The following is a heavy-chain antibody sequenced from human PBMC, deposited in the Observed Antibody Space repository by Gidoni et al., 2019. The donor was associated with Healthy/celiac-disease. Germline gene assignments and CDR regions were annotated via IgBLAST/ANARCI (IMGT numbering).Heavy chain of an antibody. CDR2: IYPGDSDT. CDR1: GYSFTSYW. CDR3: ARSAYSYDLVPDFDY. Sequence: EVQLVQFGAEVKKPGESLKISCKGSGYSFTSYWIGWVRQMPGKGLEWMGIIYPGDSDTRYSPSFQGQVTISADKSISTAYLQWSSLKASDTAMYYCARSAYSYDLVPDFDYWGQGTLVTVSS. J-gene: IGHJ4*02. D-gene: IGHD5-18*01. V-gene: IGHV5-51*03.